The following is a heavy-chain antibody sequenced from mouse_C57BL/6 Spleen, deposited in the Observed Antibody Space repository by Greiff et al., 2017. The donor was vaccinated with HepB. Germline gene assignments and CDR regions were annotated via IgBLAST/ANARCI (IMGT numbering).Heavy chain of an antibody. Sequence: QVQLQQPGAELVRPGPSVKLSCKASGYNFTSYWMHWVKQRPGQGLEWIGVIDPSDSYTNYNQKFKGKATLTVDTSSSTAYMQLSSLTSEDSAVYYCARLDGYDKEAWFAYWGQGTLVTVSA. CDR1: GYNFTSYW. CDR3: ARLDGYDKEAWFAY. V-gene: IGHV1-59*01. J-gene: IGHJ3*01. D-gene: IGHD2-2*01. CDR2: IDPSDSYT.